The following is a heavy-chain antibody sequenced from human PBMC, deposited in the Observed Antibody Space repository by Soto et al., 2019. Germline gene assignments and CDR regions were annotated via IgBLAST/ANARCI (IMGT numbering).Heavy chain of an antibody. V-gene: IGHV5-10-1*01. Sequence: GESLRISCEASGYMFPIYHISWVRQMPGKGLEWVGKIDPSDSRTMYRPSSRARITISVDKSINTAYLEWGRLKASDTAMYYCARHDYNGDFDFWCQGTQLTVST. J-gene: IGHJ4*02. D-gene: IGHD2-8*01. CDR2: IDPSDSRT. CDR1: GYMFPIYH. CDR3: ARHDYNGDFDF.